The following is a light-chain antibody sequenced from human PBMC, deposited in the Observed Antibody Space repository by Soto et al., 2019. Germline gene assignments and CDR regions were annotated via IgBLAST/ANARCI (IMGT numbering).Light chain of an antibody. J-gene: IGKJ1*01. CDR2: KAS. CDR3: QQYNSYSPT. CDR1: QSISSW. V-gene: IGKV1-5*03. Sequence: DFQMTQSPSTLSASVGDRVTITCRASQSISSWLAWYHQKPGKAPKLLIYKASSLQSGVPSRFSGSGSGAEFTLNISSLQPDDFGTYYFQQYNSYSPTFGRGTKVEVK.